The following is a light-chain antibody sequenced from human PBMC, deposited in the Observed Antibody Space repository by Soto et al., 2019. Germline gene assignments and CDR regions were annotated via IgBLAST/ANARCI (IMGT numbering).Light chain of an antibody. V-gene: IGLV1-40*01. CDR3: QSYDSSLSGSVV. Sequence: QSVLTQPPSVSGAPGQRVTISCTGSSSNIGAGYDVHWYQQLPGTAPKVLIYANSHWPSGVPDRFSGSQSGTSASLAITGLQAEDEADYYCQSYDSSLSGSVVFGGGTKLTVL. J-gene: IGLJ2*01. CDR1: SSNIGAGYD. CDR2: ANS.